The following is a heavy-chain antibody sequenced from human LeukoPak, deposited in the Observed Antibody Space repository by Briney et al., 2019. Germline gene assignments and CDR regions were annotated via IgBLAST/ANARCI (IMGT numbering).Heavy chain of an antibody. D-gene: IGHD6-6*01. J-gene: IGHJ6*02. CDR1: GFTFSSYA. CDR3: VSKRQLEDYYGMDV. Sequence: RGSLRPSCAASGFTFSSYAMSWVRQAPGKGLEWVSAISGSGGSTYYADSVKGRFTISRDNSKNTLYLQMNSLRAEDTAVYYCVSKRQLEDYYGMDVWGQGATVTVSS. V-gene: IGHV3-23*01. CDR2: ISGSGGST.